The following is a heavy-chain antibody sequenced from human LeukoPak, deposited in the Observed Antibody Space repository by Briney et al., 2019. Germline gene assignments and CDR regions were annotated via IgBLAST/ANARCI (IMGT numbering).Heavy chain of an antibody. Sequence: SETLSLTCTVSGGSISSYYWSWIRQPPGKGLEWIGYIYYSGNTNYNPSLKSRATISVGTSENQFSLKLSSVTAADTAVYYCVSLGVAAAGPFDWGQGTLVTVSS. D-gene: IGHD6-13*01. CDR2: IYYSGNT. V-gene: IGHV4-59*08. CDR1: GGSISSYY. CDR3: VSLGVAAAGPFD. J-gene: IGHJ4*02.